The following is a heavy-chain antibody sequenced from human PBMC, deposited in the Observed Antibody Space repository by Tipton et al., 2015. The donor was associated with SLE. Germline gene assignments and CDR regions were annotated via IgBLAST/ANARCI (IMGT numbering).Heavy chain of an antibody. Sequence: GLVKPSETLSLTCSVSNLDISASYYWGWVRQTPGNGLAWLGSVYRDGRTFYNPSLKSRLTISIDTSKNQFSLRLHSLTAADTAVYYCARQSFGGSWEFDYWGQGALVTVSS. V-gene: IGHV4-38-2*01. D-gene: IGHD2-15*01. CDR2: VYRDGRT. CDR3: ARQSFGGSWEFDY. CDR1: NLDISASYY. J-gene: IGHJ4*02.